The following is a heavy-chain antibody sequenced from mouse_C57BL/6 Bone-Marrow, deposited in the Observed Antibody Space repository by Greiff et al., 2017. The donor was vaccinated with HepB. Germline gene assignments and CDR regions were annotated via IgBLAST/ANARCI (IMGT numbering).Heavy chain of an antibody. CDR3: TRYYYGSSYGWYFDV. D-gene: IGHD1-1*01. J-gene: IGHJ1*03. CDR1: GFTFSSYA. V-gene: IGHV5-9-1*02. Sequence: EVKLVESGKGLVKPGGSLKLSCAASGFTFSSYAMSWVRQTPEKRLEWVAYISSGGDYIYYADTVKGRFTISRDNARNTLYLQRSSLKSEDTAMYYCTRYYYGSSYGWYFDVWGTGTTVTVSS. CDR2: ISSGGDYI.